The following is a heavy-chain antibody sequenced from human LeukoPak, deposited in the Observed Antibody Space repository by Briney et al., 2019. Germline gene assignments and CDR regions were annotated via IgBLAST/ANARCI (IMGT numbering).Heavy chain of an antibody. V-gene: IGHV1-2*02. CDR2: INPDSGGT. CDR1: GYTFTGYY. Sequence: GASVKVSCKASGYTFTGYYIQWMRQAPGQGLEWMGWINPDSGGTKYAQSLQGRVTMTRGTSINTAYMELSRLGSDDAAVYYCARLREGLYHFDSWGQGTLVTVSS. D-gene: IGHD2-2*02. CDR3: ARLREGLYHFDS. J-gene: IGHJ4*02.